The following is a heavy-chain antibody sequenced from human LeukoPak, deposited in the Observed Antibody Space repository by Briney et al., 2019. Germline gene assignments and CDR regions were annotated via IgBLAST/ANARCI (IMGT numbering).Heavy chain of an antibody. V-gene: IGHV3-53*01. D-gene: IGHD4-17*01. Sequence: GGSLRLSCAASGFTVSSNYMSWVRQAPGKGLEWVSVIYSGGSTYYADSVKGRFTISRDNSKNTLYLQMNSLRVEDTAVYFCASWRSAVTPYGYWGQGTLVTVSS. CDR2: IYSGGST. CDR3: ASWRSAVTPYGY. J-gene: IGHJ4*02. CDR1: GFTVSSNY.